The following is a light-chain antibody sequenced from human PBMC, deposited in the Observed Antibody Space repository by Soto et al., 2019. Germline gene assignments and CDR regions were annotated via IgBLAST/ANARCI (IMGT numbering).Light chain of an antibody. CDR1: QSISNY. CDR3: QQSYSTPYT. CDR2: AAS. Sequence: DIQMTQSPSSLSASVGDRVTITCRASQSISNYLNWYRQKPGRAPTLLIYAASSLQTGVPSRFSGSGSGKDFTLNISRLQPEDFAAYYCQQSYSTPYTFGQGNKLDIK. V-gene: IGKV1-39*01. J-gene: IGKJ2*01.